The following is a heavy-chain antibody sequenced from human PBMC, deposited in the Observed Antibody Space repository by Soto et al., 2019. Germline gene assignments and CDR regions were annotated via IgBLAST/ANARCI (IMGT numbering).Heavy chain of an antibody. CDR1: GFTLSSYS. CDR2: ISGSGGTI. CDR3: ARETGLRSSGWSYYCDF. Sequence: EVQLVESGGGLVQPGGSLRLSCAASGFTLSSYSMHWVRQAPGKGLEWVSYISGSGGTIYYEDSVKGRFTISRDNAKNSLSVQMNSLRDEDTAVYFCARETGLRSSGWSYYCDFWGQGTLVTVSS. V-gene: IGHV3-48*02. J-gene: IGHJ4*02. D-gene: IGHD6-19*01.